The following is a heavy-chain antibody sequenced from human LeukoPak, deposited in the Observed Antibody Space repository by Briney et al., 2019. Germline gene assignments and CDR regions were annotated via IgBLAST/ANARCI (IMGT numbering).Heavy chain of an antibody. J-gene: IGHJ4*02. V-gene: IGHV3-23*01. CDR3: ARVIRAAPGKGYFDY. Sequence: GGSLRLSCATSGFIFSTYALSWVRQAPGKGLEWASSVSGSGGSTYHADSVKGRFTISRDSSKNTLYLQMNSLRAEDTAIYYCARVIRAAPGKGYFDYWGQGTLVTVSS. D-gene: IGHD6-13*01. CDR2: VSGSGGST. CDR1: GFIFSTYA.